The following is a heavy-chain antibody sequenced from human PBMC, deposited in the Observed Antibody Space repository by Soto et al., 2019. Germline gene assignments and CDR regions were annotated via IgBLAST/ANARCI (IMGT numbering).Heavy chain of an antibody. J-gene: IGHJ5*02. CDR2: ISWNSGNI. D-gene: IGHD6-6*01. CDR1: GFSFDGYA. CDR3: VKASTYSSSQGWFDP. V-gene: IGHV3-9*01. Sequence: GGSLRLSCAASGFSFDGYAMNWVRQPPGKGLEWVSGISWNSGNIDYADPVKGRFTISRDNAKNSLYLQMNSLRAEDTALYYCVKASTYSSSQGWFDPWGQGTMVTVSS.